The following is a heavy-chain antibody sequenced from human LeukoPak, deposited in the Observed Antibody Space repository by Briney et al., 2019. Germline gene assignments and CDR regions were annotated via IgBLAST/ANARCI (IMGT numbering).Heavy chain of an antibody. V-gene: IGHV4-59*01. D-gene: IGHD5-24*01. CDR3: ARYRWLQLGPFDY. CDR2: IYYSGGT. Sequence: PSETLSLTCTVSGGSISSYYWSWTRQPPGKGLEWIGYIYYSGGTNYNPSLKSRVTISVDTSKNQFSLKLSSVTAADTAVYYCARYRWLQLGPFDYWGQGTLVTVSS. CDR1: GGSISSYY. J-gene: IGHJ4*02.